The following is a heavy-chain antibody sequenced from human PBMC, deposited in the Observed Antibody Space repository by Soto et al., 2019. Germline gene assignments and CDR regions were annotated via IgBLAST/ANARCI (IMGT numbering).Heavy chain of an antibody. V-gene: IGHV3-9*01. J-gene: IGHJ6*02. D-gene: IGHD1-26*01. CDR2: ISWNSGSI. CDR3: AKDIGRDLYYGMDV. Sequence: SLRLSCAASGFTFDDYAMHWVRQAPGKGLEWVSGISWNSGSIGYADSVKGRFTISRDNAKNSLYLQMNSLRAEDTALYYCAKDIGRDLYYGMDVWGQGTTVTVSS. CDR1: GFTFDDYA.